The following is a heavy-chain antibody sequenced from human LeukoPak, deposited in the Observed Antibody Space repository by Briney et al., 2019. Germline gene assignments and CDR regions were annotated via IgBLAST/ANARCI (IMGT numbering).Heavy chain of an antibody. CDR3: ARDQSVVQGDTSGYPDY. Sequence: GGSLRLSCAASGFNFSTYWMTWVRQAPGKGLEWVAVISYDGSNKYYADSVKGRFTISRDNSKNTLYLQMNSLRAEDTAVYYCARDQSVVQGDTSGYPDYWGQGTLVTVSS. CDR1: GFNFSTYW. D-gene: IGHD3-22*01. J-gene: IGHJ4*02. V-gene: IGHV3-30*03. CDR2: ISYDGSNK.